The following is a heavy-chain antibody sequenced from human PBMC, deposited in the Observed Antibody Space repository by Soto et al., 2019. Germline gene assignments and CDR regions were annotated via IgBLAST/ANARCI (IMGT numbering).Heavy chain of an antibody. Sequence: QVQLVESGGGVVQPGRSLRLSCAASGFTFSSYGMHWVRQAPGKGLEWVAVISYDGSNKYYADSVKGRFTISRDNSKNTLYLQMNSLRAEDTAVYYGAKWGYGMDVWGQGTTVTVSS. CDR2: ISYDGSNK. V-gene: IGHV3-30*18. CDR3: AKWGYGMDV. CDR1: GFTFSSYG. J-gene: IGHJ6*02. D-gene: IGHD3-16*01.